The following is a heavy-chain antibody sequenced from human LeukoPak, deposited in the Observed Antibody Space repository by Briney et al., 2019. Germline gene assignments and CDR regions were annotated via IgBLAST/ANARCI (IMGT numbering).Heavy chain of an antibody. Sequence: PSETLSLTCTVSGGSISSHYWSWIRQPPGKGLEWIGYIYYSGSTNYNPSLKSRVTISVDTSKNQISLKLSSVTAADTAVYYCARDFRSYNWFDPWGQGTLVTVSS. CDR1: GGSISSHY. CDR2: IYYSGST. CDR3: ARDFRSYNWFDP. D-gene: IGHD6-6*01. J-gene: IGHJ5*02. V-gene: IGHV4-59*11.